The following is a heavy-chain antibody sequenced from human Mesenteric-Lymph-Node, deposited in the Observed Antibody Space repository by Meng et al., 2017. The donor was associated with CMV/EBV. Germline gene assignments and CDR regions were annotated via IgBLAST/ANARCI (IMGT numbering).Heavy chain of an antibody. Sequence: GGPLRLSCAASGFTFSSCGMHWVRQAPGKGLEWVAFIRYDGSNKYYADSVKGRFTISRDNSKNTLYLQMNSLRAEDTAVYYCAKDGNVLRFLEWSYYYGMDVWGQGTTVTVSS. CDR3: AKDGNVLRFLEWSYYYGMDV. CDR2: IRYDGSNK. V-gene: IGHV3-30*02. CDR1: GFTFSSCG. D-gene: IGHD3-3*01. J-gene: IGHJ6*02.